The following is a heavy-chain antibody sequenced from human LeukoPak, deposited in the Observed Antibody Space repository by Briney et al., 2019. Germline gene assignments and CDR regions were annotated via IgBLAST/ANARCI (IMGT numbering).Heavy chain of an antibody. V-gene: IGHV1-69*04. D-gene: IGHD1-1*01. Sequence: GASVKVSCKASGGTFSSYAISWVRQAPGQGLEWMGRIIPILGIANYAQKFQGRVTITADKSTSTAYMELSSLRSEDTAVYYCARADWNDLKVAYFDYWGQGTLVTVSS. CDR1: GGTFSSYA. CDR3: ARADWNDLKVAYFDY. J-gene: IGHJ4*02. CDR2: IIPILGIA.